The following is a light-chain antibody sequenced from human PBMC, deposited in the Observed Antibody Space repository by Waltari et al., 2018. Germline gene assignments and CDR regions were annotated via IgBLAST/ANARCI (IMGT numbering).Light chain of an antibody. V-gene: IGKV1-39*01. CDR1: QNSRTD. CDR2: GAS. J-gene: IGKJ1*01. CDR3: QQSFSSPWT. Sequence: DIQMTQSPSSLSASIGDTITVTCRASQNSRTDLNWYQQKPAKAPKLLIFGASSLPRGVPSRFSGSASGTEFTLTITNLQPDDFATYFCQQSFSSPWTFGQGTTV.